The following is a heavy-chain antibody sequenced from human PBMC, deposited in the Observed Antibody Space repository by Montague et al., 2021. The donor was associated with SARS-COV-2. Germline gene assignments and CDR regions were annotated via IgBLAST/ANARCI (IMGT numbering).Heavy chain of an antibody. CDR3: ARVISAVAGANFYFDY. J-gene: IGHJ4*02. CDR1: GGSISSGSY. D-gene: IGHD4/OR15-4a*01. CDR2: SDHSGIT. Sequence: SETLSLTCTVSGGSISSGSYWGWIRQPPGKGLEWIGTSDHSGITYYSPSLKSRLTISLDTSKNQFSLNLDSVTASDTTMYYCARVISAVAGANFYFDYWGQGTLVTVSS. V-gene: IGHV4-38-2*02.